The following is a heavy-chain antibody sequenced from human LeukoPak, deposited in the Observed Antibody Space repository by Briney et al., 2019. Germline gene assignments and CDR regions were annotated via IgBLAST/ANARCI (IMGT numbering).Heavy chain of an antibody. CDR1: GGTFSSYA. CDR3: AKGGYGGNSLGYFQH. D-gene: IGHD4-23*01. CDR2: IIPIFGTA. Sequence: SVKVSCKASGGTFSSYAISWVQQAPGQGLEWMGGIIPIFGTANYAQKFQGRVTITTDESTSTAYMELSSLRSEDTAVYYCAKGGYGGNSLGYFQHWGQGTLVTVSS. J-gene: IGHJ1*01. V-gene: IGHV1-69*05.